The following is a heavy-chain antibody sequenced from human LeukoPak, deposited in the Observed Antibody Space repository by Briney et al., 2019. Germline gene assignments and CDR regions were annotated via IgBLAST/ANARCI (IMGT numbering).Heavy chain of an antibody. CDR3: ARDSAYCGGDCSY. CDR2: IIPILGIA. CDR1: GGTFSSYA. V-gene: IGHV1-69*04. D-gene: IGHD2-21*02. Sequence: ASVKVSCKASGGTFSSYAISRVRQAPGQGLEWMGRIIPILGIANYAQKFQGRVTITADKSTSTAYMELSSLRSEDTAVYYCARDSAYCGGDCSYWGQGTLVTVSS. J-gene: IGHJ4*02.